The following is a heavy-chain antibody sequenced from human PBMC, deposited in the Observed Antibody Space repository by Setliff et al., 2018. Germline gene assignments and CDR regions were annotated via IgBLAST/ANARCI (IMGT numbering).Heavy chain of an antibody. J-gene: IGHJ4*02. Sequence: GGSLRLSCAASRFTFSNYWMSWVRQTPGKGLEWVANIKEDGSEKYYVDSVKGRFTISRDNAKNSLDLQMDSLRAEDTAVYYCARDLLRHYYDSSGYPDYWGQGTLVTVSS. CDR2: IKEDGSEK. CDR3: ARDLLRHYYDSSGYPDY. D-gene: IGHD3-22*01. V-gene: IGHV3-7*01. CDR1: RFTFSNYW.